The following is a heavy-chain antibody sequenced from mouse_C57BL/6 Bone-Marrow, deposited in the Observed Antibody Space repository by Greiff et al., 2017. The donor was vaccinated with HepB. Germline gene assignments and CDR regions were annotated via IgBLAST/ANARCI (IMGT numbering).Heavy chain of an antibody. J-gene: IGHJ1*03. Sequence: EVQVVESGGGLVQPGGSLSLSCAASGFTFTDYYMSWVRQPPGKALEWLGFIRNKANGYTTEYSASAKGRFTISRDNSQSILYLQMNALRAEDSATYYCARSLYGSSSSHWYFDVWGTGTTVTVSS. CDR2: IRNKANGYTT. CDR1: GFTFTDYY. CDR3: ARSLYGSSSSHWYFDV. V-gene: IGHV7-3*01. D-gene: IGHD1-1*01.